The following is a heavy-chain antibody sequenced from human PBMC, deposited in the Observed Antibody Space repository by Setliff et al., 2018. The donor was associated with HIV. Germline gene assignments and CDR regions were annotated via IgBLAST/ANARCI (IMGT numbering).Heavy chain of an antibody. D-gene: IGHD1-1*01. CDR3: SIDGNAGWNDLDY. J-gene: IGHJ4*02. V-gene: IGHV1-8*02. CDR1: GYTFTNSD. CDR2: MIPKSGNT. Sequence: GASVKVSCKASGYTFTNSDINWVRQATGQGLEWMGLMIPKSGNTGYAQKFQGRVTMTRNISISTAYMELSGLRSEDTAVYYCSIDGNAGWNDLDYWGPGTLVTVSS.